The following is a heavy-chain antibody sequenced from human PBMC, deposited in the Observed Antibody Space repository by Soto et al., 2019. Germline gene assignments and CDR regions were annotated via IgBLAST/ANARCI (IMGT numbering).Heavy chain of an antibody. V-gene: IGHV4-34*01. CDR1: GGSFSGYY. CDR3: ARVKRTLVSSSVPPGRYNWFDP. J-gene: IGHJ5*02. D-gene: IGHD6-13*01. CDR2: INHSGST. Sequence: SETLSLTCAVYGGSFSGYYWSWIRQPPGKGLEWIGEINHSGSTNYNPSLKSRVTISVDTSKNQFSLKLSSVTAADTAVYYCARVKRTLVSSSVPPGRYNWFDPWGQGTLVTVSS.